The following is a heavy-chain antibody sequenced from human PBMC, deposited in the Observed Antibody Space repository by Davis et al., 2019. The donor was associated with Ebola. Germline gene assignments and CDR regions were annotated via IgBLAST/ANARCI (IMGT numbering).Heavy chain of an antibody. CDR3: ARDGYCSSTSCYPTYGMDV. D-gene: IGHD2-2*03. Sequence: GGSLRLSCAASGFALSSHAMSWVRQAPEKGLEWVSSISSSSSYIYYADSVKGRFTISRDNAKNSLYLQMNSLRAEDTAVYYCARDGYCSSTSCYPTYGMDVWGQGTTVTVSS. CDR1: GFALSSHA. CDR2: ISSSSSYI. J-gene: IGHJ6*02. V-gene: IGHV3-21*01.